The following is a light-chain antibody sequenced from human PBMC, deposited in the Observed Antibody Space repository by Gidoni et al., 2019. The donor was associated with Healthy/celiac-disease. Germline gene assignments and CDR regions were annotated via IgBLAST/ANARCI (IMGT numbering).Light chain of an antibody. Sequence: EIVMTQSPATLSLSPGERATLSCRASQSVSSSYLSWYQQKPGQAPRLLIYGASTRDTGIPARFSGSGSGTDFTLTISSLQPEDFAVYYCQQDYNLPYTFGQGTKLEIK. CDR3: QQDYNLPYT. CDR2: GAS. J-gene: IGKJ2*01. CDR1: QSVSSSY. V-gene: IGKV3D-7*01.